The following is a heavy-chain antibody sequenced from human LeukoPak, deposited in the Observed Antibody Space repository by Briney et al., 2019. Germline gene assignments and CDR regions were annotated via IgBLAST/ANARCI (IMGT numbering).Heavy chain of an antibody. J-gene: IGHJ3*02. CDR2: IYSGGST. D-gene: IGHD1-14*01. V-gene: IGHV3-66*01. CDR1: GFTFSSYE. Sequence: PGGSLRLSCAASGFTFSSYEMNWVRQAPGKGLEWVSVIYSGGSTYYADSVKGRFTISRDNSKNTLYLQMNSLRAEDTAVYYCARLLTTIDSDAFDIWGQGTMVTVSS. CDR3: ARLLTTIDSDAFDI.